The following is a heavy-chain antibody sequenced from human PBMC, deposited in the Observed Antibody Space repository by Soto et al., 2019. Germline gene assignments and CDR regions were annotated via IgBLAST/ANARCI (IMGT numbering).Heavy chain of an antibody. J-gene: IGHJ4*02. CDR3: ARAAATGHPVVPDF. CDR1: GASLSSGDYY. D-gene: IGHD6-13*01. CDR2: IYYTRVT. V-gene: IGHV4-31*03. Sequence: QVQLQESGPGLVKPSQTLSLTCKVSGASLSSGDYYWNWIRQLPGKGLEWIGYIYYTRVTSYNPSLKIRVTMSVDTSKQQFSLKMNSVTAADTAVYFCARAAATGHPVVPDFWGQGALVTVSS.